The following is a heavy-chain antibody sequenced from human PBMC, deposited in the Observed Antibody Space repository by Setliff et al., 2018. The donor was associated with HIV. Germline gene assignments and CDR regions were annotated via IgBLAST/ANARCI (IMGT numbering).Heavy chain of an antibody. CDR1: GRTFSDLW. J-gene: IGHJ3*02. CDR2: IKSRGYGGTT. D-gene: IGHD6-19*01. Sequence: GSLRLSCTASGRTFSDLWMSWVRQAPGKGLEWVGRIKSRGYGGTTDYAASVEGRFTISRDDSQNLLSLQLNALRTEDTGVYYCTTAVIPPAGWGALNIWGPGTTVTV. CDR3: TTAVIPPAGWGALNI. V-gene: IGHV3-15*01.